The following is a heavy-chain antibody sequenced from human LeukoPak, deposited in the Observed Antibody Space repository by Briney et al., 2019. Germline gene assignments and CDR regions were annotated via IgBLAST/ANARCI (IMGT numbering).Heavy chain of an antibody. Sequence: ASVKVSCKASGYTFTSYAMNWVRQAPGQGLEWMGWINTNTGNPTYAQGFTGRFVFSLDTSVSTAYLQISSLKAEDTAVYYCARAYDSSGYYVYYFDYWGQGTLVTVSS. V-gene: IGHV7-4-1*02. D-gene: IGHD3-22*01. CDR1: GYTFTSYA. CDR2: INTNTGNP. J-gene: IGHJ4*02. CDR3: ARAYDSSGYYVYYFDY.